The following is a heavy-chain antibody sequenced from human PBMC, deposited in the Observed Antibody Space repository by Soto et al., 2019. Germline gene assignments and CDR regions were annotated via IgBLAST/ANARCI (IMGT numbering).Heavy chain of an antibody. Sequence: PSETLSLTCTVSGGSISSSSYYWGWIRQPPGKGLEWIGSIYYSGSTYYNPSLKSRVTISVDTSKNQFSLKLSSVTAADTPVYYCARHGIVVVVAAYWFDPWGQGTLVTVSS. J-gene: IGHJ5*02. CDR1: GGSISSSSYY. CDR3: ARHGIVVVVAAYWFDP. D-gene: IGHD2-15*01. CDR2: IYYSGST. V-gene: IGHV4-39*01.